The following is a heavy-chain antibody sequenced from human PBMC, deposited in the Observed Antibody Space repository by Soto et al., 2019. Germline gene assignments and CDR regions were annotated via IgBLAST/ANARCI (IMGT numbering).Heavy chain of an antibody. Sequence: QVQLVQSGAEVKKPGASVRVSCKTSGYTFTGYYIHWVRQAPGQGLEWMGWINPNSGGTNYAQKLQCRVAMTRDTSISTAYMELSRLSSDDPAVYYCASGVHYSTAVADYWGQGTLVTVSS. CDR1: GYTFTGYY. D-gene: IGHD2-15*01. V-gene: IGHV1-2*02. CDR2: INPNSGGT. J-gene: IGHJ4*02. CDR3: ASGVHYSTAVADY.